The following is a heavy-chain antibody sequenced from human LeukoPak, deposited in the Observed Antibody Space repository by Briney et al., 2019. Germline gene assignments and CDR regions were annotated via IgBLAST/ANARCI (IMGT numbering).Heavy chain of an antibody. Sequence: PGGSLRLSCAASGFTFSSYSMNWVRQAPGRGLEWVSSISSSSSSYIYYADSVKGRFTIPRDNAKHSLYLQMNSLRAEDTAVYYCARGPPYDYWGQGTLVTVSS. V-gene: IGHV3-21*01. CDR2: ISSSSSSYI. CDR3: ARGPPYDY. CDR1: GFTFSSYS. J-gene: IGHJ4*02.